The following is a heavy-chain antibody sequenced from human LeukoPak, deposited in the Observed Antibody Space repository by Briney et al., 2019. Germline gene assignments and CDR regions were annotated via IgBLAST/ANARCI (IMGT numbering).Heavy chain of an antibody. CDR1: GFSLTTYG. CDR3: AKDRPIKGGFDP. J-gene: IGHJ5*02. CDR2: MRSDGTSK. D-gene: IGHD3-16*01. Sequence: GGSLRLSCVASGFSLTTYGMLWVRQAPGKGLQWVAFMRSDGTSKYYADSVEGRFTFSRDNSKSTPYLLMNSLSAEDTGIYYCAKDRPIKGGFDPWGQGTPVTVSS. V-gene: IGHV3-30*02.